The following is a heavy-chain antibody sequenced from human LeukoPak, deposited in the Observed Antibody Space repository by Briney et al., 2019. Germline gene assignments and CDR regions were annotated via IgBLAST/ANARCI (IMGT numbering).Heavy chain of an antibody. J-gene: IGHJ4*02. CDR2: IWYDGSNK. V-gene: IGHV3-33*06. CDR1: GFTLSSYG. D-gene: IGHD3-10*01. Sequence: GGSLRLSCAASGFTLSSYGMHWVRQAPGKGLEWVAVIWYDGSNKYYADSVKGRFTISRDNSKNTLYLQMNSLRAEDTAVYYCAKTYVYGSGSLFFDYWGQGTLVTVSS. CDR3: AKTYVYGSGSLFFDY.